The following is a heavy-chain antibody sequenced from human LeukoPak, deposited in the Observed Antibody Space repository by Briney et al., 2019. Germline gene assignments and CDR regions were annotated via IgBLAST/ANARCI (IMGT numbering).Heavy chain of an antibody. V-gene: IGHV3-11*04. D-gene: IGHD3-22*01. CDR1: GFTFTDHY. CDR3: ARGFDSRFFDK. Sequence: GGSLRLSCAASGFTFTDHYMSWVRQAPGKGLEWVSYISSSGDITYYADSVKGRFTVSRDNAKNSLYLQMNSLRAEDTAVYYCARGFDSRFFDKWGQGTLVTVSS. CDR2: ISSSGDIT. J-gene: IGHJ4*02.